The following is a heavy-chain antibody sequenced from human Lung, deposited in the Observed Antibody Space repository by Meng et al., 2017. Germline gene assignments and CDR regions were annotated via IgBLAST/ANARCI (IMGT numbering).Heavy chain of an antibody. J-gene: IGHJ4*02. CDR1: GGSFSDYY. V-gene: IGHV4-34*01. D-gene: IGHD4-11*01. CDR3: ARGPTTMAHDFDY. Sequence: VQLQQWGAGLLKPSWTLSLTCVVSGGSFSDYYWSWIRQPPGKGLEWIGEINHSGSTNYNPSLESRATISVDTSQNNLSLKLSSVTAADSAVYYCARGPTTMAHDFDYWGQGTLVTVSS. CDR2: INHSGST.